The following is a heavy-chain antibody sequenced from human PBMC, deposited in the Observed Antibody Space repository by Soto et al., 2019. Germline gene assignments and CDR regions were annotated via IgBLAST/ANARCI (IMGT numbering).Heavy chain of an antibody. V-gene: IGHV3-11*01. Sequence: QVQLVESGGGLVQPGGSLRLSCAASGFTFGDYEMSWIRQSAGKGPEWVSFLSRSGNTIYYADSVKGRFSISRDNAENSLDLQMESLRVAATATYFCARSSGGYEADAFDMWGHGTMVTVSA. D-gene: IGHD6-19*01. CDR1: GFTFGDYE. J-gene: IGHJ3*02. CDR3: ARSSGGYEADAFDM. CDR2: LSRSGNTI.